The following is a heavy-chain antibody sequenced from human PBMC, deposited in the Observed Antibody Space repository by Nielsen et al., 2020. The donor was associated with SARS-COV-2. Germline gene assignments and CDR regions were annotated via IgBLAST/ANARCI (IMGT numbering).Heavy chain of an antibody. D-gene: IGHD7-27*01. V-gene: IGHV3-30*04. Sequence: GESLKISCIGSGFDFSRHSMAWVRQAPGKGLEWLALIVYHGGDTYYADPVKGRFTISRDNSRNTLYLQMDSLTAEDTAFYYCSRLSVGTYFDNWGPGTLVTVSS. J-gene: IGHJ4*02. CDR1: GFDFSRHS. CDR3: SRLSVGTYFDN. CDR2: IVYHGGDT.